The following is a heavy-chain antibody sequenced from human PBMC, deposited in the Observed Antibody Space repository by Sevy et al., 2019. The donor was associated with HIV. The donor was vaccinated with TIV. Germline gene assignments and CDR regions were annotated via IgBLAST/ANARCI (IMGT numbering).Heavy chain of an antibody. CDR1: GFAPSTYG. V-gene: IGHV3-33*01. CDR3: ARDPRMYGDYLLAYFDY. Sequence: GGSLRLSCAASGFAPSTYGMHWVRQAPGKGLEWVADCGYDGSNKYYADSVKGRFSISRDNSRNTLFLQMDSLRAEDTAVYYCARDPRMYGDYLLAYFDYWGQGTLVTVSS. J-gene: IGHJ4*02. CDR2: CGYDGSNK. D-gene: IGHD2-8*01.